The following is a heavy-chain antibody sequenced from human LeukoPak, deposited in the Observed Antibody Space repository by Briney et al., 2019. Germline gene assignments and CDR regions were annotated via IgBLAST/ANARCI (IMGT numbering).Heavy chain of an antibody. CDR1: GFTFSNYG. CDR2: ISGSGGVT. Sequence: PGGSLRLSCAASGFTFSNYGMSWVRQAPGKGLEWVSVISGSGGVTYYADSVKGRFTISRDNSKNTLYVQMNSLRAEDTAIYYCARKFYTSGWYDAFDIWGQGTMVTVSS. J-gene: IGHJ3*02. V-gene: IGHV3-23*01. D-gene: IGHD6-19*01. CDR3: ARKFYTSGWYDAFDI.